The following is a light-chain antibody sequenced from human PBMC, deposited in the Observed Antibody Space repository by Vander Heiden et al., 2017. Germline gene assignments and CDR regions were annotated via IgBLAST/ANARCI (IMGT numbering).Light chain of an antibody. J-gene: IGLJ3*02. V-gene: IGLV1-44*01. Sequence: QSLLTQPPSASGTPGQRATISCSGSSSNIGRNTVNWYQQLPGTAPKVLIYDNNQRPSGIPDRFSGSKSGTSASLAISGLQSEDEADYYCAAWDDSLTGWVFGGGTKLTVL. CDR3: AAWDDSLTGWV. CDR1: SSNIGRNT. CDR2: DNN.